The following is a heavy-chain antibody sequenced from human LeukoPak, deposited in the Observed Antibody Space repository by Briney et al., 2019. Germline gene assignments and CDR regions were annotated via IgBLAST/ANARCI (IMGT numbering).Heavy chain of an antibody. D-gene: IGHD3-9*01. CDR2: IYTSGST. Sequence: SETLSLTCTVSGGSISSYYWSWIRQPAGKGLEWIGRIYTSGSTNYNPSLKSRVTMSVDTSKNQFSLKLSSVTAADTAVYYCARKGYDILTGYRDYWGQGTLVTVSS. CDR3: ARKGYDILTGYRDY. J-gene: IGHJ4*02. V-gene: IGHV4-4*07. CDR1: GGSISSYY.